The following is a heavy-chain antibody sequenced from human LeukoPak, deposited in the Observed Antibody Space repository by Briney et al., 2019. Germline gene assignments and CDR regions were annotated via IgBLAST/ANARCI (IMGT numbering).Heavy chain of an antibody. D-gene: IGHD2-2*01. CDR2: FDPEDGET. V-gene: IGHV1-24*01. Sequence: GASVKVSCKXSGYTLTELSMHWVRQAPGKGLERMGGFDPEDGETIYAQKFQGRVTMTEDTSTDTAYMELSSLRSEDTAVYYCATESRYCSSTSCSNWFDPWGQGTLVTVSS. CDR3: ATESRYCSSTSCSNWFDP. J-gene: IGHJ5*02. CDR1: GYTLTELS.